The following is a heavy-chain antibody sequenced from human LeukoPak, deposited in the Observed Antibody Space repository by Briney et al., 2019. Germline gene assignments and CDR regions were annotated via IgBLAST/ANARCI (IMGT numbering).Heavy chain of an antibody. D-gene: IGHD1-26*01. CDR3: ARAMGATETSFDY. CDR1: GYTFTSYG. J-gene: IGHJ4*02. CDR2: INPSGGST. Sequence: ASVKVSCKASGYTFTSYGISWVRQAPGQGLEWMGIINPSGGSTSYAQKFQGRVTMTRDMSTSTVYMELSSLRSEDTAVYYCARAMGATETSFDYWGQGTLVTVSS. V-gene: IGHV1-46*01.